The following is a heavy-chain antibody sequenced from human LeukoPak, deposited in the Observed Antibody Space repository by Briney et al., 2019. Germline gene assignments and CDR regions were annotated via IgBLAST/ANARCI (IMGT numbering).Heavy chain of an antibody. CDR2: IYYSGST. Sequence: SETLSLTCTVSGGSISSSSYYWSWIRQPPGKGLVWIGYIYYSGSTNYNPSLKSRVTISVDTSKNQFSLKLSSVTAADTAVYYCARGRGYCSSTSCYTYLVGFYYYYYMDVWGKGTTVTVSS. J-gene: IGHJ6*03. V-gene: IGHV4-61*01. D-gene: IGHD2-2*02. CDR3: ARGRGYCSSTSCYTYLVGFYYYYYMDV. CDR1: GGSISSSSYY.